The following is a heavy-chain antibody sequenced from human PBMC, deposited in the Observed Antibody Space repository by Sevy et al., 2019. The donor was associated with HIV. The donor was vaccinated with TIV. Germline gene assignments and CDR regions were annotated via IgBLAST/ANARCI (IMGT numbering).Heavy chain of an antibody. D-gene: IGHD3-16*01. V-gene: IGHV4-39*01. CDR1: GGSISSSRHY. CDR2: RFYSGGA. Sequence: SETLSLTCNVSGGSISSSRHYWSWIRQSPGKSLEWIGSRFYSGGAYYNPSLRSRVTMSVDTSKNQFSLNVNSVTAADTAVYYCARHPLGNWFDLWGQGILVTVSS. CDR3: ARHPLGNWFDL. J-gene: IGHJ5*02.